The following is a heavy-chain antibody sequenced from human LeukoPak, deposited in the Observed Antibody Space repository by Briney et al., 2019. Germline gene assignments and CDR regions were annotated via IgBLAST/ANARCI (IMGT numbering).Heavy chain of an antibody. D-gene: IGHD5-12*01. J-gene: IGHJ4*02. CDR3: ARDMTYEVDY. CDR2: ISAHNGYT. V-gene: IGHV1-18*01. CDR1: GYPFTSYG. Sequence: ASVKVSSKASGYPFTSYGISWVRQAPGQGLEWMGWISAHNGYTNYAQKLQGRVTMTTDTSTSTVYMELRSLTSDDTAVYYCARDMTYEVDYWGQGTLVTVSS.